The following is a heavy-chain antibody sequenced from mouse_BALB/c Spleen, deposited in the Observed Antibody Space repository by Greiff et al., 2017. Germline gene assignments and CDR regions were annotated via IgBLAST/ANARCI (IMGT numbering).Heavy chain of an antibody. V-gene: IGHV1-54*01. Sequence: QVQLKQSGTVLARPGASVKMSCKASGYSFTSYWMHWVKQRPGQGLEWIGVINPGSGGTNYNEKFKGKATLTADKSSSTAYMQLSSLTSDDSAVYCCAIYYDYDVWFAYWGQGTLVTVSA. CDR2: INPGSGGT. CDR3: AIYYDYDVWFAY. D-gene: IGHD2-4*01. J-gene: IGHJ3*01. CDR1: GYSFTSYW.